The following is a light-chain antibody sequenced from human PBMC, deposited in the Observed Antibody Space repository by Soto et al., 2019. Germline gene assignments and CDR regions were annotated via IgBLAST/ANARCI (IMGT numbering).Light chain of an antibody. Sequence: TQLHSSLSASARDSVTVACRTRQPICAFLNCYQQRLGRAPKLLISSATRLPADVPSRFRGSGFGTDFDLTIATLQPEDFANDFCQQNFHAPVTFGGGTKVDIK. CDR1: QPICAF. V-gene: IGKV1-39*01. CDR2: SAT. CDR3: QQNFHAPVT. J-gene: IGKJ4*01.